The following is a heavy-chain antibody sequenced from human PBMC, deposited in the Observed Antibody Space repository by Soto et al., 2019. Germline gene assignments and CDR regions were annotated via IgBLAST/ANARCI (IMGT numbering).Heavy chain of an antibody. V-gene: IGHV3-21*01. J-gene: IGHJ4*02. CDR1: GFTFSSYS. D-gene: IGHD3-3*01. CDR2: ISSSSSYI. CDR3: ARDDWSGYPPPKY. Sequence: SLRLSCAASGFTFSSYSMNWVRQAPGKGLEWVSSISSSSSYIYYADSVKGRFTISRDNAKNSLYLQMNSLRAEDTAVYYCARDDWSGYPPPKYWGQGTLVTVSS.